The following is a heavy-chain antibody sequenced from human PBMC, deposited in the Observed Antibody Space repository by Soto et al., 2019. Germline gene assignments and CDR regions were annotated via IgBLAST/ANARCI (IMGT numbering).Heavy chain of an antibody. CDR1: GFTFSSYS. V-gene: IGHV3-48*02. CDR2: ISSSSSTI. CDR3: ARGPNYYYGMDV. Sequence: GSLRLSCAASGFTFSSYSMNWVRQAPGKGLEWVSYISSSSSTIYYADSVKGRFTISRDNAKNSLYLQMNSLRDEDTAVYYCARGPNYYYGMDVWGQGTTVTVSS. J-gene: IGHJ6*02.